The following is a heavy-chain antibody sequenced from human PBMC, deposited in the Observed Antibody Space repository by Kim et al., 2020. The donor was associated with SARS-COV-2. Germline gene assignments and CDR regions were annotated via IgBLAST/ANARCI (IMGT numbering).Heavy chain of an antibody. J-gene: IGHJ4*02. CDR2: IYYSGST. CDR1: GGSVSSGSYY. Sequence: SETLSLTCTVSGGSVSSGSYYWSWIRQPPGKGLEWIGYIYYSGSTNYNPSLKSRVTISVDTSKNQFSLKRSSVTAADTAVYYCVRARDDSSGYYAYWGQG. CDR3: VRARDDSSGYYAY. D-gene: IGHD3-22*01. V-gene: IGHV4-61*01.